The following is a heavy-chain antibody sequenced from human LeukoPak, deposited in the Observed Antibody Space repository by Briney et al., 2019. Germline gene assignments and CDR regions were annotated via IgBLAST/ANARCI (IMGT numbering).Heavy chain of an antibody. Sequence: PGGSLRLSCAASGFTFSSYGMHWVRQAPGKGLEWVAVISYDGSNKYYADSVKGRFTISRDNSKNTLYLQMNSLRAEDTAVYYCAKGDYYDSSGYLDYWGQGTLVTVSS. CDR3: AKGDYYDSSGYLDY. J-gene: IGHJ4*02. CDR1: GFTFSSYG. CDR2: ISYDGSNK. D-gene: IGHD3-22*01. V-gene: IGHV3-30*18.